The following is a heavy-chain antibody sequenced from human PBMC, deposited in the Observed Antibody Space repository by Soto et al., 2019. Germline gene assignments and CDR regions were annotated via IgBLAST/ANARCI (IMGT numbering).Heavy chain of an antibody. V-gene: IGHV4-59*01. J-gene: IGHJ6*02. CDR3: ARGASYYYYGMDV. Sequence: SETLSLTCTVSGGSISSYYWSWIRQPPGKGLEWIGYIYYSGSTNYNPSLKSRVTIAVDTSKNQFSLKLSSVTAADTAVYYCARGASYYYYGMDVWGQGTTVTVSS. CDR1: GGSISSYY. CDR2: IYYSGST.